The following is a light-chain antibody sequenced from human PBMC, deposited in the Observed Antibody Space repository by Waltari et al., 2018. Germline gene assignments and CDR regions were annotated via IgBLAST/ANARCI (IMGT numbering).Light chain of an antibody. CDR1: SGSVSTSYY. CDR3: VLYMGSGHWV. Sequence: QTVVTQEPSFSVSPGGTVTLTCGLSSGSVSTSYYPSLYQQTPGQAPRTLIYSTNTRSSGVPARFSGSILGNKAALTITGAQADDESEYYCVLYMGSGHWVFGGGTKLTVL. V-gene: IGLV8-61*01. J-gene: IGLJ3*02. CDR2: STN.